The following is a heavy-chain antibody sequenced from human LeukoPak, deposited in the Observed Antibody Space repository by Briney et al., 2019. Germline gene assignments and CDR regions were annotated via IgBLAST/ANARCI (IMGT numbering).Heavy chain of an antibody. Sequence: TTSETLSLTCAVYGGSFSGYYWSWIRQPPGKGLEWIGEINHSGSTNYNPSLKSRVTISVDTSKNQFSLKLSSVTAADTAVYYCARGRTPPELQLGFDPWGQGTLVTVSS. CDR1: GGSFSGYY. J-gene: IGHJ5*02. D-gene: IGHD1-1*01. V-gene: IGHV4-34*01. CDR2: INHSGST. CDR3: ARGRTPPELQLGFDP.